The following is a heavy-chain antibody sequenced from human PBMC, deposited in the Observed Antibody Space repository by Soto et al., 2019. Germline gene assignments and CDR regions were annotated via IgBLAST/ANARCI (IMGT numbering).Heavy chain of an antibody. CDR2: IFNSGTT. J-gene: IGHJ4*02. Sequence: QVQLQESGPGLVKPSQTLSLTCSVSGASTVSHYHWTWIRQPPGTRLEWMGYIFNSGTTFYTPSLTSRLSISMDTSGNHFSLELRSVTAAYTAVYYCALALGPTTGLDYWGQGTLVTVSS. V-gene: IGHV4-31*02. CDR3: ALALGPTTGLDY. D-gene: IGHD1-26*01. CDR1: GASTVSHYH.